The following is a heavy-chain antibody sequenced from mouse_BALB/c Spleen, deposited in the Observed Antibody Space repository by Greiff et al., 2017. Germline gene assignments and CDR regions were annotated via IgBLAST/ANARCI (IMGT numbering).Heavy chain of an antibody. CDR2: ISSGGST. Sequence: EVKLMESGGGLVKPGGSLKLSCAASGFTFSSYAMSWVRQTPEKRLEWVASISSGGSTYYPDSVKGRFTISRDNARNILYLQMSSLRSEDTAMYYCARFTTGGFAYWGQGTLVTVSA. V-gene: IGHV5-6-5*01. J-gene: IGHJ3*01. CDR3: ARFTTGGFAY. CDR1: GFTFSSYA. D-gene: IGHD1-1*01.